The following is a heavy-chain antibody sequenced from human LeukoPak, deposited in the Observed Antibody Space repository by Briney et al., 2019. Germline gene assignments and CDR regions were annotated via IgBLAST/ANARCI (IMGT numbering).Heavy chain of an antibody. CDR3: ARSTAISRLGWDY. CDR2: ISNSGST. CDR1: GGSVSSDTYY. Sequence: SETLSLTCTVSGGSVSSDTYYLNWIRQPPGKGLVWIGYISNSGSTNRNPSLKSRVTMSVDTSKSQFSLRLTSVTAADTAVYYCARSTAISRLGWDYWGQGTLVTVSS. V-gene: IGHV4-61*01. D-gene: IGHD2-21*02. J-gene: IGHJ4*02.